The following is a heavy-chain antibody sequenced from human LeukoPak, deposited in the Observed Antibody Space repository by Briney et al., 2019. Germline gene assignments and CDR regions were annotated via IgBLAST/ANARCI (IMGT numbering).Heavy chain of an antibody. J-gene: IGHJ5*02. V-gene: IGHV4-30-2*01. CDR1: GGSISSGGYS. CDR2: IYHRGCP. Sequence: SQTLSLTCAVSGGSISSGGYSWSWIRQPPGKGPEWIGYIYHRGCPYYNPSLKSRVTISIERSKNQFSLKLSSVTAADTAVYYCARAGNWFDPWGQGTLVTVSS. CDR3: ARAGNWFDP.